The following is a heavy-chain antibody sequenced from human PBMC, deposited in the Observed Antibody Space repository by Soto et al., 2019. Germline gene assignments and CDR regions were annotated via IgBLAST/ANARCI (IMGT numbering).Heavy chain of an antibody. CDR1: GDSLSSSNW. CDR2: AHHSGRT. Sequence: PSETLSLTCTVSGDSLSSSNWWNWVRQPPGKGLEWIGEAHHSGRTNYNPSLKSRVTISVDRSQNHFSLQLTSVTAADTAVYYCARSEATALDYWGQGTLVTVSS. J-gene: IGHJ4*02. V-gene: IGHV4-4*02. CDR3: ARSEATALDY.